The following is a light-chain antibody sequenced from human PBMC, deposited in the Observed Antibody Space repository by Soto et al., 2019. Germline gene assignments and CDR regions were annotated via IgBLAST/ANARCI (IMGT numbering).Light chain of an antibody. CDR1: HNDIGTYDY. CDR3: SSYTSSTLV. CDR2: GVT. J-gene: IGLJ3*02. V-gene: IGLV2-14*03. Sequence: QSALTQPTSVSGSPGQSISISCTGNHNDIGTYDYVSWYQQHPGRAPRLLIHGVTTRASGISDRFSASKSGLTASLTISGLQPEDEADYYCSSYTSSTLVFGGGTQLTVL.